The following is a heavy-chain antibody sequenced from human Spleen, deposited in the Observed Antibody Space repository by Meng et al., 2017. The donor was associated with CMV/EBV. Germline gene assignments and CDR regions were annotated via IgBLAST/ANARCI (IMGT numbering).Heavy chain of an antibody. CDR3: ARSCGSSSCYDVFDI. J-gene: IGHJ3*02. CDR2: IYYSGST. Sequence: SETLSLTCTVSGGSISSYYWSWIRQPPGKGLEWIGYIYYSGSTNYNPSLKSRVTISVDTSKNQFSLKLSSVTAADTAVYYCARSCGSSSCYDVFDIWGQGTMVTVSS. D-gene: IGHD2-2*01. CDR1: GGSISSYY. V-gene: IGHV4-59*01.